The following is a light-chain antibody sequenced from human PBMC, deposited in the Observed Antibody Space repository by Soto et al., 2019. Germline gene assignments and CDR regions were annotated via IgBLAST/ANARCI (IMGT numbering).Light chain of an antibody. CDR2: DVS. V-gene: IGLV2-14*01. J-gene: IGLJ2*01. Sequence: QSVLTQPASVSGSPGQSITISCTGTSRDVGGYNYVSWYQQHPGKAPKLMIYDVSNRPSGVSNRFSGSKSGNTASLTISGLQAEDEGDYYCSSYVSTNTRIFGGGTKLTVL. CDR3: SSYVSTNTRI. CDR1: SRDVGGYNY.